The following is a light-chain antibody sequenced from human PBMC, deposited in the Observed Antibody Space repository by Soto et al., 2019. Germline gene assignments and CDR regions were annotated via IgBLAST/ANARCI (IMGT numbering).Light chain of an antibody. CDR2: AAS. CDR1: QSISSY. V-gene: IGKV1-39*01. Sequence: DIQMTQSPSSVTASVGDRVTITCRASQSISSYLNWYQQKPGKAPKLLIYAASSLQSGVPSRFSGSGSGTDFTLTISSLQPEDFATYYCQQSYSTPVTFGQGTKVDVK. J-gene: IGKJ1*01. CDR3: QQSYSTPVT.